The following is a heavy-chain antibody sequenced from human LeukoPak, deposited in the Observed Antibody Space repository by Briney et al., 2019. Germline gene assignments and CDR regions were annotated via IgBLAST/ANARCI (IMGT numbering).Heavy chain of an antibody. CDR1: GFTFSIYS. D-gene: IGHD6-13*01. CDR2: INHSGST. J-gene: IGHJ4*02. Sequence: PGGSLRLSCAASGFTFSIYSMSWIRQPPGKGLEWIGEINHSGSTNYNPSLKSRVTISVDTSKNQFSLKLSSVTAADTAVYYCARGKRGYSSSWYDYWGQGTLVTVSS. CDR3: ARGKRGYSSSWYDY. V-gene: IGHV4-34*01.